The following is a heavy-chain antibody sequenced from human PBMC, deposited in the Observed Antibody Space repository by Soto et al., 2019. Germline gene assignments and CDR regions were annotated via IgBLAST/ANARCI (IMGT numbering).Heavy chain of an antibody. CDR3: AKRRYADAPYDAFDI. CDR2: ISSSSSTK. Sequence: GGSLRLSCAASGFTFSSYSMNWVRQAPGKGLEWVSYISSSSSTKFYADSVKGRFTISRDNARNSLYLQMNSLRAEDTAVYYCAKRRYADAPYDAFDIWGQGTMVTVS. D-gene: IGHD2-2*01. V-gene: IGHV3-48*01. J-gene: IGHJ3*02. CDR1: GFTFSSYS.